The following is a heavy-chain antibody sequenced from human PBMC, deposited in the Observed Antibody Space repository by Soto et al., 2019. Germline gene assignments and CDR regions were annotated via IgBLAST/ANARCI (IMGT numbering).Heavy chain of an antibody. D-gene: IGHD6-13*01. J-gene: IGHJ6*02. CDR3: ARRSYSSSWFLDV. Sequence: PGESLKISCNGSGYSFTSYWIGWVRQMPGKGLEWMGIIYPGDSDTRYSPSFQGQVTISADKSISTAYLQWSSLKASDTAMYYCARRSYSSSWFLDVWGQGTTVTVSS. CDR2: IYPGDSDT. CDR1: GYSFTSYW. V-gene: IGHV5-51*01.